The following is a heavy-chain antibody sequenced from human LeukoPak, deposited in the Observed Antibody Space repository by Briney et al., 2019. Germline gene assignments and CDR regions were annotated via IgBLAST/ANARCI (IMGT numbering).Heavy chain of an antibody. CDR2: INSDGSST. D-gene: IGHD6-19*01. J-gene: IGHJ4*02. Sequence: GGSLRLSCAASGFTFSSYWMHWVRQAPGKGLVRVSRINSDGSSTSYADSVKGRFTISRDNAKNTLYLQMNSLRAEDTAVYYCARTYSSGWYFGGQGTLVTVSS. CDR1: GFTFSSYW. V-gene: IGHV3-74*01. CDR3: ARTYSSGWYF.